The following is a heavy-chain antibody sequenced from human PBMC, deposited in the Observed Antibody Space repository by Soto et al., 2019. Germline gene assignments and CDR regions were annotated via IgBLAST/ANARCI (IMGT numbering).Heavy chain of an antibody. CDR3: AGSAEYYYYGMDV. CDR1: GYTFTGYY. Sequence: ASGKVSCKPSGYTFTGYYMHWVRQAPGQGLEWMGWINPNSGGTNYAQKFQGWVTMTRDTSIGTAYMELSRLRSDDTAVYYCAGSAEYYYYGMDVWGQGTTVTVSS. V-gene: IGHV1-2*04. D-gene: IGHD6-19*01. CDR2: INPNSGGT. J-gene: IGHJ6*02.